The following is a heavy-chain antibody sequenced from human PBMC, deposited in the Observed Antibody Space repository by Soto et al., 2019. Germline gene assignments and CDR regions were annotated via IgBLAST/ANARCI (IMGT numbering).Heavy chain of an antibody. CDR3: AREVGATYNWFDT. CDR2: IYYSGST. J-gene: IGHJ5*02. Sequence: SETLSLTCTVSGGSISSGDYYWSWIRQPPGKGLEWIGYIYYSGSTYYNPSLKSRVTISVDTSKNQFSLKLSSVTAADTAVYYCAREVGATYNWFDTWGQGTLVTVSS. D-gene: IGHD1-26*01. CDR1: GGSISSGDYY. V-gene: IGHV4-30-4*01.